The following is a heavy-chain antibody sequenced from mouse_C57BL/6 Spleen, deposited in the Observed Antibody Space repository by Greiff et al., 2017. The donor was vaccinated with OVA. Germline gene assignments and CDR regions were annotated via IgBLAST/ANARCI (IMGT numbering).Heavy chain of an antibody. CDR1: GFNIKDDY. CDR2: IDPENGDT. J-gene: IGHJ3*01. V-gene: IGHV14-4*01. D-gene: IGHD4-1*01. Sequence: VQLQQSGAELVRPGASVKLSCTASGFNIKDDYMHWVKQRPEQGLEWIGWIDPENGDTEYASKFQGKATITADTSSNTAYLQLSSLTSEDTAVYYCTTWDEAWFAYWGQGTLVTVSA. CDR3: TTWDEAWFAY.